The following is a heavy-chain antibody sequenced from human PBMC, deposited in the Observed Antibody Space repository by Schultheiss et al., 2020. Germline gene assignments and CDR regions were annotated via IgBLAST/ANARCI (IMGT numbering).Heavy chain of an antibody. CDR2: TNDDGRT. D-gene: IGHD2-8*01. J-gene: IGHJ6*02. CDR3: ARKMEIYYYGMDV. V-gene: IGHV3-NL1*01. CDR1: GFTFSSYG. Sequence: GGSLRLSCAASGFTFSSYGMHWVRQAPGKGLEWVSATNDDGRTYYADSVKGRFTISRDNSKNTLYLQMNSLRAEDTAVYYCARKMEIYYYGMDVWGQGTTVTVSS.